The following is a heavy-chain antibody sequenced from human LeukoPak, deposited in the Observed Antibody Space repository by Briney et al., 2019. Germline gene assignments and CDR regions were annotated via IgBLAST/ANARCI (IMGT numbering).Heavy chain of an antibody. V-gene: IGHV3-21*01. CDR1: GFTVSSNY. CDR2: ISSSSSYI. J-gene: IGHJ4*02. D-gene: IGHD1-26*01. Sequence: GGSLRLSCAASGFTVSSNYMNWVRQAPGKGLEWVSSISSSSSYIYYADSVKGRFTISRDNAKNSLYLQMNSLRAEDTAVYYCARDLSGSPRHFDYWGQGTLVTVSS. CDR3: ARDLSGSPRHFDY.